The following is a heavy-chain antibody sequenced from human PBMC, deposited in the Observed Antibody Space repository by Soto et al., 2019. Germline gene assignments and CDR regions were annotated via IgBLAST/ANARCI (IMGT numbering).Heavy chain of an antibody. D-gene: IGHD3-3*01. V-gene: IGHV3-23*01. Sequence: EVQLLESGGGLVQPGGSLRLSCAASGFTFSSYAMSWVRQAPGKGLEWVSAISGSGGSTYYADSVKGRFTISRDNSKNTLYLQMNSLRAEDTAVYYCAKDLEYYDFWSGSPNDAFDIWGQGTMVTVSS. CDR1: GFTFSSYA. J-gene: IGHJ3*02. CDR3: AKDLEYYDFWSGSPNDAFDI. CDR2: ISGSGGST.